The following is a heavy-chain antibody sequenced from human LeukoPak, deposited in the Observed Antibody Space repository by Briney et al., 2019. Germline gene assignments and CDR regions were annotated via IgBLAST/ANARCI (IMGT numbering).Heavy chain of an antibody. CDR1: GFTFSSYA. V-gene: IGHV3-23*01. Sequence: GTLRLSCAASGFTFSSYAMSWVRQAPGKGLKWVSVISGSGGSTYYADSVKGRFTLSRDNSKNTLYLQMNSLRAEDTAVYYCAKEIYGDSTGGRFQQWGQGTLVTVSS. CDR3: AKEIYGDSTGGRFQQ. D-gene: IGHD4-17*01. J-gene: IGHJ1*01. CDR2: ISGSGGST.